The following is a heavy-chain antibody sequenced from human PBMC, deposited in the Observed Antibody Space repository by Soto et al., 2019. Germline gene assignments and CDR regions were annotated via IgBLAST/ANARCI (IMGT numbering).Heavy chain of an antibody. CDR2: IYYSGST. V-gene: IGHV4-31*03. CDR1: GGSISSGGYY. J-gene: IGHJ5*02. CDR3: ARDRYCSSTSCYRGGLGWFDP. Sequence: SETLSLTCTVSGGSISSGGYYWSWIRQHPGKGLEWIGYIYYSGSTYYNPSLKSRVTISVDTSKNQFSLKLSSVTAADTAVYYCARDRYCSSTSCYRGGLGWFDPWGQGTLVTVSS. D-gene: IGHD2-2*01.